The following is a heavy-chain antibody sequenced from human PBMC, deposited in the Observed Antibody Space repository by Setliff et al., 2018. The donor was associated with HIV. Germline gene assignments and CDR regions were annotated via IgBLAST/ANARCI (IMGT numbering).Heavy chain of an antibody. CDR3: AYFQTYYYDDSGSLDAFDI. J-gene: IGHJ3*02. V-gene: IGHV2-5*01. D-gene: IGHD3-22*01. CDR1: GFSLRTGGVG. CDR2: IYWNDDE. Sequence: PTLVHPTQTLTLTCSFSGFSLRTGGVGVGWVRQPPGKALEWLALIYWNDDERYSLPLESRLTIAKDTSKNQVVLTMTNMDPVDTATYYCAYFQTYYYDDSGSLDAFDIWGQGTMVTVSS.